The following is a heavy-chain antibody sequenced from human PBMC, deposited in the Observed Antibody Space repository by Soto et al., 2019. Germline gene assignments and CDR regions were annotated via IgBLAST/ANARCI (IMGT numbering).Heavy chain of an antibody. CDR2: IYYSGST. CDR1: GGSISSSSYY. J-gene: IGHJ6*02. CDR3: ARGRITIFPLAPYYYYYYGMDV. Sequence: SETLSLTCTVSGGSISSSSYYWGWIRQPPGKGLEWIGSIYYSGSTYYNPSLKSRVTISVDTSKNQFSLKLSSVTAADTAVYCCARGRITIFPLAPYYYYYYGMDVWGQGTTVTVSS. D-gene: IGHD3-3*01. V-gene: IGHV4-39*01.